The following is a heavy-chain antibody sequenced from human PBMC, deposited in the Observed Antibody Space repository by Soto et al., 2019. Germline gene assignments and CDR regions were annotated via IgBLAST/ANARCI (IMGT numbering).Heavy chain of an antibody. CDR3: ARERGWYADP. J-gene: IGHJ5*02. Sequence: LTCAVYGGSFSGYYWSWIRQPPGKGLEWIGEINHSGSTNYNPSLKSRVTISVDTSKNQFSLKLSSVTAADTAVYYCARERGWYADPWGQGTLVTVSS. V-gene: IGHV4-34*01. CDR1: GGSFSGYY. CDR2: INHSGST. D-gene: IGHD6-19*01.